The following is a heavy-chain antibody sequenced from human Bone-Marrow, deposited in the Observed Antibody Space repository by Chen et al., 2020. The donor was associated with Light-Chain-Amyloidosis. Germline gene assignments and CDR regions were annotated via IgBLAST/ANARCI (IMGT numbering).Heavy chain of an antibody. CDR1: GFSFENFA. CDR3: AKDSDRSGVPEYYFAL. D-gene: IGHD3-10*01. Sequence: EMQLVESGGGLVQPGMSLTLSCAASGFSFENFAMHWVRQAPGKGLEWVSSITWNNETLNYVDSVKCRFIISRDNAKSSLYLQMNSLRPEDTALYFCAKDSDRSGVPEYYFALWGQGALVAVSS. J-gene: IGHJ4*02. V-gene: IGHV3-9*01. CDR2: ITWNNETL.